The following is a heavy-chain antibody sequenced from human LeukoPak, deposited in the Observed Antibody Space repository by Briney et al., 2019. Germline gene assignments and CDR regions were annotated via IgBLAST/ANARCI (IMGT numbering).Heavy chain of an antibody. J-gene: IGHJ5*02. V-gene: IGHV1-18*01. CDR1: GYTFTSYG. D-gene: IGHD3-16*02. CDR2: ISAYNGNT. CDR3: ARDLSLVSSVFDP. Sequence: VASVKVSCKASGYTFTSYGISWVRQAPGQGLEWMGWISAYNGNTNYAQKLQGRVTMTTDTSTSTAYMELRSLRSGDTAVYYCARDLSLVSSVFDPWGQGTLVTVSS.